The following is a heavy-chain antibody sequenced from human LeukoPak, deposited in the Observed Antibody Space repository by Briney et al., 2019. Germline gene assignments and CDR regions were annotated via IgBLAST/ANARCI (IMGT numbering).Heavy chain of an antibody. CDR2: IWYDGSNK. J-gene: IGHJ2*01. CDR1: GFTFSTSG. CDR3: ARHYDILTDTEPGFDL. D-gene: IGHD3-9*01. V-gene: IGHV3-33*01. Sequence: GRSLRLSCAASGFTFSTSGMHWARQAPGKGLEWVAVIWYDGSNKYYADSVKGRLTISRDNSKNTLYLQMNSLRAEDTAVYYCARHYDILTDTEPGFDLWGRGTLVTVSS.